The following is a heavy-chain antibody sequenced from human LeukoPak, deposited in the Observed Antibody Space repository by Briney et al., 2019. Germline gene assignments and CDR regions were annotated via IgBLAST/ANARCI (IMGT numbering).Heavy chain of an antibody. V-gene: IGHV4-59*12. J-gene: IGHJ4*02. D-gene: IGHD3-10*01. Sequence: SETLSLTCTVSGGSISSYYWSWIRQPPGKGLEWIGSIYHSGSTYYNPSLKSRVTISVDTSKNQFSLKLSSVTAADTAVYYCARDPIWFGELPLDYWGQGTLVTVSS. CDR2: IYHSGST. CDR3: ARDPIWFGELPLDY. CDR1: GGSISSYY.